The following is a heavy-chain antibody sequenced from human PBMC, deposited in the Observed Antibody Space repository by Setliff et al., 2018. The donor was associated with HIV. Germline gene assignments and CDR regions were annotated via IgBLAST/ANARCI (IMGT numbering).Heavy chain of an antibody. D-gene: IGHD6-13*01. CDR2: IKQDGSEE. V-gene: IGHV3-7*01. CDR1: GFAFNNFW. Sequence: GGSLRLSCAASGFAFNNFWMSWVRQAPGKGLEWVAKIKQDGSEEYYVDSVKGRFTISRDNAKNSLYLQMNSLRAEDTAVYYCARNQGSSWYYFDYWGQGTLVTVSS. J-gene: IGHJ4*02. CDR3: ARNQGSSWYYFDY.